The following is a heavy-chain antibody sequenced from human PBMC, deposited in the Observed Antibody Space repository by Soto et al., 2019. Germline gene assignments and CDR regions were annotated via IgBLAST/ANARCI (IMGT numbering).Heavy chain of an antibody. V-gene: IGHV3-23*01. CDR3: ARGRYGSGSYDYYYYGMDV. J-gene: IGHJ6*02. CDR1: GFTFNNYA. Sequence: PGGSLRLSCAVSGFTFNNYAMSWVRQPPGKGLEWVSSIASSGGSTYYADSVKGRFTISRDNSKNTLYLQMNSLRAEDTAVYYCARGRYGSGSYDYYYYGMDVWGQGTTVTVSS. CDR2: IASSGGST. D-gene: IGHD3-10*01.